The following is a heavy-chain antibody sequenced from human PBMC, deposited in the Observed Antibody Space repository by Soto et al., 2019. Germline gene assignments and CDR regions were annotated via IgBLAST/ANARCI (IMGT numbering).Heavy chain of an antibody. V-gene: IGHV3-7*01. D-gene: IGHD3-22*01. J-gene: IGHJ1*01. CDR1: VFAFSAYW. CDR2: IKQDGSEE. Sequence: PVGSLRLSCASSVFAFSAYWMSCVRHSPGKWLEWVANIKQDGSEEYYVDSVKGRFTISRDNAKNSLFLQLNSLRAEDTAVYYCGRWPNYSDRRSYFNKEFCEWRGRGTMVRVS. CDR3: GRWPNYSDRRSYFNKEFCEW.